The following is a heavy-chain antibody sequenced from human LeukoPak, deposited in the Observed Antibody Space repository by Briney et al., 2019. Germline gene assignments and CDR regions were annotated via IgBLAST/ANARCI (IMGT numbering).Heavy chain of an antibody. V-gene: IGHV4-39*07. CDR1: GGSISSSSYY. CDR3: ARLSYYYDSSGYYPDY. D-gene: IGHD3-22*01. Sequence: SETLSLTCTVSGGSISSSSYYWGWVRQPPGKGLEWIGSIYYSGSTYYNPSLKSRVTISVDTSKNQFSLKLSSVTAADTAVYYCARLSYYYDSSGYYPDYWGQGTLVTVSS. CDR2: IYYSGST. J-gene: IGHJ4*02.